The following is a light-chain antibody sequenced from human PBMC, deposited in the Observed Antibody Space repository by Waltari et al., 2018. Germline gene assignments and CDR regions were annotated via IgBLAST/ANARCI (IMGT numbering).Light chain of an antibody. CDR3: KVWDSSGDGV. CDR1: NIGSKS. Sequence: SYVLTQPSSVSVAPGKPATITCGGNNIGSKSVHWYQQKPGQAPVLAISYDGDRPSGIPERFSGSNARSTTNLAIRRVEVGEDADYYCKVWDSSGDGVFGGGTKLTVL. V-gene: IGLV3-21*04. J-gene: IGLJ3*02. CDR2: YDG.